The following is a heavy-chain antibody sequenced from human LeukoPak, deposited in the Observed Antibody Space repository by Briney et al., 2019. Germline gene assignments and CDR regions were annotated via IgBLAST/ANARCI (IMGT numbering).Heavy chain of an antibody. V-gene: IGHV3-23*01. J-gene: IGHJ3*01. CDR1: GFTFSSYE. CDR3: AKDRGRYSGSYYGV. CDR2: ISGSGGST. Sequence: LSGGSLRLSCAASGFTFSSYEMIWVRQAPGKGLEWVSAISGSGGSTYYADSVKGRFTISRDNSKNTLYLQMNSLRAEDTAVYYCAKDRGRYSGSYYGVWGQGTMVTVSS. D-gene: IGHD1-26*01.